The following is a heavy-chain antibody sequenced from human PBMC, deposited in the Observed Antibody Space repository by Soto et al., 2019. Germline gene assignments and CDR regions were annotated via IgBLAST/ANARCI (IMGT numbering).Heavy chain of an antibody. CDR3: VRDGTKTLRDWFDP. J-gene: IGHJ5*02. D-gene: IGHD1-1*01. CDR1: GASISGFY. Sequence: SSETLSLTCTVSGASISGFYWSWIRKSAGKGLEWIGRIYATGTTDYNPSLKSRVMMSVDTSKKQFSLKLRSVTAADTAVYYCVRDGTKTLRDWFDPWGQGISDTVSS. V-gene: IGHV4-4*07. CDR2: IYATGTT.